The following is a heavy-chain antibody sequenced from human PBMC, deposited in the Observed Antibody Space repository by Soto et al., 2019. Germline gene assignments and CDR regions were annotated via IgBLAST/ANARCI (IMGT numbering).Heavy chain of an antibody. V-gene: IGHV1-69*13. J-gene: IGHJ5*02. Sequence: SVKVSCKASGGTFSSYAISWVRQAPGQGLEWMGGIIPIFGTANYAQKFQGRVTITADESTSTAYMELSSLRSEDTAVYYCAAHYYYDSSGYYPGFWFDPWGQGTLVTVSS. D-gene: IGHD3-22*01. CDR1: GGTFSSYA. CDR3: AAHYYYDSSGYYPGFWFDP. CDR2: IIPIFGTA.